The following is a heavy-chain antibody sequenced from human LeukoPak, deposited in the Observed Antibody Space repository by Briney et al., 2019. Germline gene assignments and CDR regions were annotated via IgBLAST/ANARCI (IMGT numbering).Heavy chain of an antibody. CDR3: ARGAVVIRYYYYGMDV. Sequence: ASVKVSCKASGYTFTSYDINWVRQATGQGLEWMGWMNPNSGNTGYAQMFQGRVTMTRNTSMSTAYMELSSLRSEDTAVYYCARGAVVIRYYYYGMDVWGQGTTVTVSS. D-gene: IGHD4-23*01. J-gene: IGHJ6*02. CDR1: GYTFTSYD. CDR2: MNPNSGNT. V-gene: IGHV1-8*01.